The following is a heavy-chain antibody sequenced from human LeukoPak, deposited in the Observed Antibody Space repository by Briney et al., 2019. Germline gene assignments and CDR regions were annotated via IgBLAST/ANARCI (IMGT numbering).Heavy chain of an antibody. V-gene: IGHV3-74*01. CDR1: GFTFSSYW. CDR3: ARDVTDLDY. D-gene: IGHD1-20*01. CDR2: INNDGADT. Sequence: GGSLRLSCAASGFTFSSYWMHWVRQAPGKGLVWVSRINNDGADTTYADSVKGRFTVSRDNAKNTLYLQMNSLRAEDTAVYYCARDVTDLDYWGQGTLVTVSS. J-gene: IGHJ4*02.